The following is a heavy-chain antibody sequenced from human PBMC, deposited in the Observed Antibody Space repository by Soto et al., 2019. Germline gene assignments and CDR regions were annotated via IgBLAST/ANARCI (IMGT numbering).Heavy chain of an antibody. D-gene: IGHD6-13*01. CDR1: GFTFSSYA. J-gene: IGHJ4*02. CDR2: ISGGGNDR. Sequence: EVQLLESGGGLVQPGGSLTLSCAASGFTFSSYAMSWVRQAPGKGLEWVSAISGGGNDRFYAASVRGRFTISRDNSRNTLYLHMNSLRAEDTAVHYCPRSLFIASTDTEPFDSWGQGTPVTVSS. CDR3: PRSLFIASTDTEPFDS. V-gene: IGHV3-23*01.